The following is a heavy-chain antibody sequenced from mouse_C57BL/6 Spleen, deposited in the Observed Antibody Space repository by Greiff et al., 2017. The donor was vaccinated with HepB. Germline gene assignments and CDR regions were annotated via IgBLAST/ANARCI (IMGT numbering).Heavy chain of an antibody. J-gene: IGHJ3*01. D-gene: IGHD2-3*01. CDR3: ARPDGYYEFAY. V-gene: IGHV5-17*01. CDR2: ISSGSSTI. CDR1: GFTFSDYG. Sequence: EVKLMESGGGLVKPGGSLKLSCAASGFTFSDYGMHWVRQAPEKGLEWVAYISSGSSTIYYADTVKGRFTISRDNAKNTLFLQMTSLRSEDTAMYYCARPDGYYEFAYWGQGTLVTVSA.